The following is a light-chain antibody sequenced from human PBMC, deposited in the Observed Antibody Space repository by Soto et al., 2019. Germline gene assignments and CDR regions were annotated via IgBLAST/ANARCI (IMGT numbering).Light chain of an antibody. CDR2: EVT. V-gene: IGLV2-8*01. CDR1: SSDVGGDNY. Sequence: QSSLTQPPSASGSLGQSVTISCTGTSSDVGGDNYVYWHQQHPGKAPKVMIYEVTKRPPGVPDRLSGSKSGNTSSLTVSGLQAEDEADYYCSSFAGSGNPVLLGGGTKVTVL. CDR3: SSFAGSGNPVL. J-gene: IGLJ2*01.